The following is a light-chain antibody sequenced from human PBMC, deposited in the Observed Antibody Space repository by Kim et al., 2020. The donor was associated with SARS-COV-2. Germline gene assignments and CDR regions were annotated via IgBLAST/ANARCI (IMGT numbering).Light chain of an antibody. V-gene: IGLV3-19*01. CDR2: DKN. CDR3: NSRDSSGNLYV. CDR1: SLRTYY. J-gene: IGLJ1*01. Sequence: SSELTQDPAESVALGQTVSFTCQGDSLRTYYAGWYQQKPGQAPVLVIYDKNNRPSGIPDRFSGSSSGDTASLTITGAQAEDEADYYCNSRDSSGNLYVFGTGTKVAVL.